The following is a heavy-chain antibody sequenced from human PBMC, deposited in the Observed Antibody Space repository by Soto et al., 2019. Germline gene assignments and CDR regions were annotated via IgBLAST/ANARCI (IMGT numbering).Heavy chain of an antibody. CDR2: IYPGDSDT. Sequence: PGESLKISCKGSGYSFTSYWIGWVRQMPGKGLEWMGIIYPGDSDTRYSPSFQGQVTISADKSTNHFSLELRSVTAADTAVYFCARVGAGGSSSTHHDYWGPGALVTVSS. J-gene: IGHJ4*02. CDR3: ARVGAGGSSSTHHDY. CDR1: GYSFTSYW. V-gene: IGHV5-51*01. D-gene: IGHD6-6*01.